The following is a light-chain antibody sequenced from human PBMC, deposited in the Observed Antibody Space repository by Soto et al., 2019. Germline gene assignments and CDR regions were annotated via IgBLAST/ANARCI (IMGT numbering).Light chain of an antibody. Sequence: DLLLTQSPSSVSASVGDRVTITCRASPGISSWLAWYQQKPGKAPKLLIYAVSILQSGVPSRFSGSGSATDFTLTISSLQPEDFSTYYCQQANSFQYTFGQGTKMEIK. V-gene: IGKV1-12*01. CDR2: AVS. CDR3: QQANSFQYT. J-gene: IGKJ2*01. CDR1: PGISSW.